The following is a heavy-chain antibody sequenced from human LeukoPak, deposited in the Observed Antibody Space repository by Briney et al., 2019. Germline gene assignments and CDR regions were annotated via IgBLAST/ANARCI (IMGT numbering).Heavy chain of an antibody. Sequence: PGGSLRLSCAASGFTFDDYGMRWVRQAPGKGLEWVSGINWNGGSTGYADSVKGRFTISRDNAKNSLYLQMNSLRAEDTAVYYCAKYSGSRAYYFDYWGQGTLVTVSS. CDR3: AKYSGSRAYYFDY. CDR2: INWNGGST. D-gene: IGHD1-26*01. J-gene: IGHJ4*02. CDR1: GFTFDDYG. V-gene: IGHV3-20*04.